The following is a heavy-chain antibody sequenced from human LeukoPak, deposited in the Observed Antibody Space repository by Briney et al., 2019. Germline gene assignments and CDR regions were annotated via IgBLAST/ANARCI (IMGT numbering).Heavy chain of an antibody. CDR2: ISYDGTNK. J-gene: IGHJ5*02. CDR1: GFTFSSYA. D-gene: IGHD4-23*01. Sequence: GGSLRLSCAASGFTFSSYAMHWVRQAPGKGLEWVVVISYDGTNKYYADSVKGRFTISRDNSKNTLYLRMNSLRAEDTAVYYCARGYGGTFNYFDPWGQGALVTVSS. V-gene: IGHV3-30-3*01. CDR3: ARGYGGTFNYFDP.